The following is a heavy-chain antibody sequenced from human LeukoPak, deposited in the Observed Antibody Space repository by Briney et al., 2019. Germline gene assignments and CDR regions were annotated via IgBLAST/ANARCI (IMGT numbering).Heavy chain of an antibody. J-gene: IGHJ4*02. V-gene: IGHV4-59*01. D-gene: IGHD5-12*01. CDR1: GGYISGYY. Sequence: SETLSLTCTVSGGYISGYYWSWIRQPPGKGLEWIGYIHYSGRTTYNPSLKSRVTISVDTSKNQFSLKLSSVTAADTAVYYCARVGRGYVDYFDYWGQGTLVTVSS. CDR2: IHYSGRT. CDR3: ARVGRGYVDYFDY.